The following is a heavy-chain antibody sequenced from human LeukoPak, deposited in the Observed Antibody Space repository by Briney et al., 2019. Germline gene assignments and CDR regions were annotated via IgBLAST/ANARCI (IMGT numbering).Heavy chain of an antibody. J-gene: IGHJ4*02. CDR3: ARSISMTYYFDY. V-gene: IGHV4-59*01. Sequence: SETLSLTCTVSGGSISSYYWSWIRQPPGKGLEWIWYIYYSGSTNYNPSLKSRVTISVDTTKTQFSLKLSSVTDADAAVYYCARSISMTYYFDYWGQGTLVTVSS. CDR1: GGSISSYY. CDR2: IYYSGST. D-gene: IGHD3-22*01.